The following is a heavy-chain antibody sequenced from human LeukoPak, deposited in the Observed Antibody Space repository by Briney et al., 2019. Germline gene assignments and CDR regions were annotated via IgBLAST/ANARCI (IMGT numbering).Heavy chain of an antibody. Sequence: PGGSLRLSCAASEFTFSSYSMNWVGQAPGKGLEWVSYISSSSSTIYYADSVKGRFTISRDNAKNSLYLQMNSLRAEDTAVYYCARDDYYDSSGYFDYWGQGTLVTVSS. CDR2: ISSSSSTI. J-gene: IGHJ4*02. V-gene: IGHV3-48*01. CDR1: EFTFSSYS. CDR3: ARDDYYDSSGYFDY. D-gene: IGHD3-22*01.